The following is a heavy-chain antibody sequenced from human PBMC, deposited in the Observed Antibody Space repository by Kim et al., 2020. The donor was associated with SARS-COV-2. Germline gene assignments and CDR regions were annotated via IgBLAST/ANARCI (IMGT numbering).Heavy chain of an antibody. CDR1: GGTFSSYA. V-gene: IGHV1-69*13. CDR3: ARGPHHLSIAVAGTGEYFQH. CDR2: IIPIFGTA. Sequence: SVKVSCKASGGTFSSYAISWVRQAPGQGLEWMGGIIPIFGTANYAQKFQGRVTITADESTSTAYMELSSLRSEDTAVYYCARGPHHLSIAVAGTGEYFQHWGQGTLVTVSS. D-gene: IGHD6-19*01. J-gene: IGHJ1*01.